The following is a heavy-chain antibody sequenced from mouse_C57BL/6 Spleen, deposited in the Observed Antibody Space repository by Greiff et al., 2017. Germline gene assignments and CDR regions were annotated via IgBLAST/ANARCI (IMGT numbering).Heavy chain of an antibody. CDR2: ISYDGSN. D-gene: IGHD1-1*01. CDR1: GSSITSGYY. Sequence: EVQLVESGPGLVKPSQSLSLTCSVTGSSITSGYYWNWIRQFPGNKLEWMGYISYDGSNNYNPSLKNRISITRDTSKNQFFLKLNSVTTEDTATYYCARESYYYGSSYGSYWGQGTTLTVSS. CDR3: ARESYYYGSSYGSY. J-gene: IGHJ2*01. V-gene: IGHV3-6*01.